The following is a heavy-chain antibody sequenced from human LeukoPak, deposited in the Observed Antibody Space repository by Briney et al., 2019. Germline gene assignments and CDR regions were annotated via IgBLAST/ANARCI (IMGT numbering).Heavy chain of an antibody. D-gene: IGHD1-26*01. CDR2: ISSSSSYI. V-gene: IGHV3-21*01. Sequence: PGGSLRLSCAASGFTFSTYAMSWVRQAPGKGLEWVSSISSSSSYIYYADSVKGRFTISRDNAKNSLYLQMNSLRAEDTVVYYCARDQPSGSLDYWGQGTLVTVSS. CDR3: ARDQPSGSLDY. J-gene: IGHJ4*02. CDR1: GFTFSTYA.